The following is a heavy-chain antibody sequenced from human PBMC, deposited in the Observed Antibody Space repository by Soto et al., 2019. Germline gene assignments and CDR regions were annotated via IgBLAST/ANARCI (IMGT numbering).Heavy chain of an antibody. V-gene: IGHV4-39*01. CDR1: GGSISSSSYY. CDR2: IYYSGST. CDR3: ARLEASSSPTDY. Sequence: SETLSLTCTVSGGSISSSSYYWGWIRQPPGKGLEWIGSIYYSGSTYYNPSLKSRVTISVDTSKSQFSLKLSSVTAADTAVYYCARLEASSSPTDYWGQGTLVTVSS. J-gene: IGHJ4*02. D-gene: IGHD6-6*01.